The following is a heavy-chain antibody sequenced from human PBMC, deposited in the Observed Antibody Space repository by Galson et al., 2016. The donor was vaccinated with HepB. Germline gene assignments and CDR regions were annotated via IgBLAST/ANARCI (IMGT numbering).Heavy chain of an antibody. CDR3: AKGGALPHVAVIAIPPYYFDS. Sequence: SLRLSCAASIFSFGSYAMSWVRQAPGKGLEWVSAISGSGGSAYYADSVKGRFTISRDNSKKTLHLQMHSLSADDTAVYYCAKGGALPHVAVIAIPPYYFDSWGQGTLVTVSS. D-gene: IGHD2-21*01. CDR1: IFSFGSYA. CDR2: ISGSGGSA. J-gene: IGHJ4*02. V-gene: IGHV3-23*01.